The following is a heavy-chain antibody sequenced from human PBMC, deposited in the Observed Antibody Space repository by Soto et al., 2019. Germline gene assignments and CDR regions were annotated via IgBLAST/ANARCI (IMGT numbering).Heavy chain of an antibody. V-gene: IGHV4-34*01. CDR3: VGGRGRLVGFDY. D-gene: IGHD1-26*01. J-gene: IGHJ4*02. Sequence: QVQLQQWGAGLLKPSETLSLTCGVNADSFSNYYWIWIRQPPGKGLERIGEIDHSGNTNYSPSLKSRVTMSVDTTKNQFSQRLTSVTAADTAVYYCVGGRGRLVGFDYWGQGTLVTVSS. CDR1: ADSFSNYY. CDR2: IDHSGNT.